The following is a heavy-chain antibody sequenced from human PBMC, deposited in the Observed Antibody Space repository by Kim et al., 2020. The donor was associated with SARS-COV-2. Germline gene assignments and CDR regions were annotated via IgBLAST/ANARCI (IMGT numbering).Heavy chain of an antibody. V-gene: IGHV4-31*02. Sequence: SLKSRVTISVGTSKNQFSPKLSSVTAADTAVYYCARGDTIFGVVINAFDIWGQGTMVTVSS. CDR3: ARGDTIFGVVINAFDI. D-gene: IGHD3-3*01. J-gene: IGHJ3*02.